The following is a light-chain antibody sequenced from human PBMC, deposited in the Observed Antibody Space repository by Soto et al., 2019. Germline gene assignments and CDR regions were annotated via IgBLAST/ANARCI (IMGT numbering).Light chain of an antibody. CDR2: KAS. CDR3: QEFGSYSQT. Sequence: DIPMTQFPSTLSASVGDRVTITCRASQSISSWLAWYQHKPGKAPKLLIYKASTLEGGVPSRFSGSGSGTEFTLTISSLQPDDSATYYCQEFGSYSQTFGQGTKVEIK. J-gene: IGKJ1*01. V-gene: IGKV1-5*03. CDR1: QSISSW.